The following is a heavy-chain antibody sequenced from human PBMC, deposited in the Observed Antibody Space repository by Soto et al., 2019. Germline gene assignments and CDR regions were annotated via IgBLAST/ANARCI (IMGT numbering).Heavy chain of an antibody. Sequence: PGGSLRLSCAASGFIFKMYWMHWVRQSPGKGLVWISRIYNDGTYSDYADSVRGRFTISRDNVNDTLYLQMNNLRAEDSGLYYCTRGPRPISTGTGAYWGQGTQVTGLL. CDR3: TRGPRPISTGTGAY. J-gene: IGHJ4*02. D-gene: IGHD3-10*01. CDR2: IYNDGTYS. V-gene: IGHV3-74*01. CDR1: GFIFKMYW.